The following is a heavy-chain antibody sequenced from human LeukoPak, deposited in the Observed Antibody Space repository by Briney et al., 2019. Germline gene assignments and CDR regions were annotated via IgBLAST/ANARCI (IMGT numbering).Heavy chain of an antibody. D-gene: IGHD5-18*01. CDR3: ARDRGPWGYSQNFDY. CDR1: GYTFTSYG. V-gene: IGHV1-18*01. J-gene: IGHJ4*02. Sequence: GASVKVSCKASGYTFTSYGISWVRQAPGQGLEWMGWTSAYNGNTNYAQKLQGRVTMTTDTSTSTAYMELRSLRSDDTAVYYCARDRGPWGYSQNFDYWGQGTLVTVSS. CDR2: TSAYNGNT.